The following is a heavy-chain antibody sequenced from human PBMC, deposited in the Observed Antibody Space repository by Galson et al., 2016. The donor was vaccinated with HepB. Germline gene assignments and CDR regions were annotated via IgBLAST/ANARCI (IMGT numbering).Heavy chain of an antibody. CDR2: ISGNDRCT. J-gene: IGHJ4*03. CDR3: VKVGVADCNYVTQLDY. CDR1: GFTFTTYS. D-gene: IGHD1-7*01. Sequence: SLRLSCAASGFTFTTYSMGWIRQAPGKGLEWVSSISGNDRCTNDADAVKGRFTISRDNFKNTMDLQMNSLRAEDTAVYYCVKVGVADCNYVTQLDYWGQGTPVTVSS. V-gene: IGHV3-23*01.